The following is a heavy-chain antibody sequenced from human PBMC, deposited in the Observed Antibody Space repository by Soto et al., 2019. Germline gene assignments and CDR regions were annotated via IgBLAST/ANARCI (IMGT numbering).Heavy chain of an antibody. V-gene: IGHV1-2*02. CDR2: INPNSGGT. CDR1: GYTFTGYY. J-gene: IGHJ4*02. CDR3: ARDTAEYSSSRPLDY. Sequence: QAQLVQSGAEVRRPGASVKVSCKASGYTFTGYYMHWVRQAPGQGLEWMGWINPNSGGTNYAQKFQGRVTMTRDTSISTAYMELSRLRSDDTAVYYCARDTAEYSSSRPLDYWGQGTLVTVSS. D-gene: IGHD6-6*01.